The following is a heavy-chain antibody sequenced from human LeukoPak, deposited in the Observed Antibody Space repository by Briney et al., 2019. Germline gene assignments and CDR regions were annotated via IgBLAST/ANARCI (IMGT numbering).Heavy chain of an antibody. V-gene: IGHV3-74*01. CDR3: ARDTERASDY. CDR2: INTDGSVT. CDR1: GFTFRRYW. Sequence: GGSLRLSCATPGFTFRRYWIHWVRQAPGKGPVWVSIINTDGSVTRYADSVKGRFTISRDNAKNTLYLQMNSLRAEDTAIYYCARDTERASDYWGQGTLVTVSS. J-gene: IGHJ4*02.